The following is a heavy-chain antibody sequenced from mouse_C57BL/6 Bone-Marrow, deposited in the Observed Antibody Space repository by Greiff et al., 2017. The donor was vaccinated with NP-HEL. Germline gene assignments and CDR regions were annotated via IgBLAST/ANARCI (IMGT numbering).Heavy chain of an antibody. CDR2: IRSKSNNYAT. Sequence: EVKLMESGGGLVQPKGSLKLSCAASGFSFNTYAMNWVRQAPGKGLEWVARIRSKSNNYATYYADSVKDRFTISRDDSESMLYLQMNNLKTEDTAMYYCVVLWEYFDVWGTGTTVTVSS. CDR3: VVLWEYFDV. V-gene: IGHV10-1*01. J-gene: IGHJ1*03. D-gene: IGHD1-1*02. CDR1: GFSFNTYA.